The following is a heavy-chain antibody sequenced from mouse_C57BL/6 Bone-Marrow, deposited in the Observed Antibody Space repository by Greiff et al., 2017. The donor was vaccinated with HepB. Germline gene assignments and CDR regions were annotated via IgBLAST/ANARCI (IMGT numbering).Heavy chain of an antibody. V-gene: IGHV1-69*01. J-gene: IGHJ2*01. CDR2: IDPSDSYT. CDR1: GYTFTSYW. Sequence: QVQLQQSGAELVMPGASVKLSCKASGYTFTSYWMHWVKQRPGQGLEWIGEIDPSDSYTNYNQKFKGKSTLTVDKSSSTAYMQLSSLTSEDSAVYYCARGGGYWGQGTTLTVSS. CDR3: ARGGGY.